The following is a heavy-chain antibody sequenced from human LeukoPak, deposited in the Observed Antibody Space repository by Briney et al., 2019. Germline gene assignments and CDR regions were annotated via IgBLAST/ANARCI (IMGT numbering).Heavy chain of an antibody. J-gene: IGHJ4*02. CDR3: ARDRGDYGDHTLDY. CDR2: ISYDGSDK. D-gene: IGHD4-17*01. V-gene: IGHV3-30-3*01. CDR1: GFTFSTYA. Sequence: GGSLRLSCAASGFTFSTYALHWVRQAPGKGLEWVAVISYDGSDKYYADSVKGRFTISRDNSKNTLYLQMNSLRGEDTAVYYCARDRGDYGDHTLDYWGQGTLVIVSS.